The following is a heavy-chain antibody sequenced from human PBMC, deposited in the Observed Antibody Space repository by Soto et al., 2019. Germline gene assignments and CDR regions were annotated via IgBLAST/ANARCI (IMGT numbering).Heavy chain of an antibody. CDR1: GGTFSSYT. D-gene: IGHD3-10*01. V-gene: IGHV1-69*08. J-gene: IGHJ6*02. CDR2: IIPILGIA. CDR3: ARDPGRYYGSGMGVYYYYGMDV. Sequence: QVQLVQSGAEVKKPGSSVKVSCKASGGTFSSYTISWVRQAPGQGLEWMGRIIPILGIANYAQKFQGRVTITAVKSTSTAYMELSSLRSEDTAVYYCARDPGRYYGSGMGVYYYYGMDVWGQGTTVTVSS.